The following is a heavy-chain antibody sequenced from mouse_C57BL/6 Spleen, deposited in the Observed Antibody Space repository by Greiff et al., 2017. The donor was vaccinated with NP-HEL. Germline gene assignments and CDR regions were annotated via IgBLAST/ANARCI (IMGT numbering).Heavy chain of an antibody. CDR1: GYSFTGYY. Sequence: VQLQQSGPELVKPGASVKISCKASGYSFTGYYMNWVKQSPEKSLEWIGEINPSTGGTTYNQKFKAKATLTVDKSYSTACMQLKSLTSEDSAVYYCAKSLSYYSNSFDYWGQGTTLTVSS. D-gene: IGHD2-5*01. V-gene: IGHV1-42*01. CDR2: INPSTGGT. J-gene: IGHJ2*01. CDR3: AKSLSYYSNSFDY.